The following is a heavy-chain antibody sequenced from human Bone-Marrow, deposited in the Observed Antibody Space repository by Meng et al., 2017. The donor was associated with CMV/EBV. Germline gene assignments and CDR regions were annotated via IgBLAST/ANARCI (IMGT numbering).Heavy chain of an antibody. CDR1: GFTFDDYA. CDR3: ARGCYDFWSGYYYYYYYGMDV. D-gene: IGHD3-3*01. Sequence: GESLKISCAASGFTFDDYAMHWVRQAPGKGLEWVSLISWDGGSTYYADSVKGRFTISRDNSKNSLYLQMSSLRAEDTAVYYCARGCYDFWSGYYYYYYYGMDVWGQGTTVTVSS. CDR2: ISWDGGST. V-gene: IGHV3-43D*03. J-gene: IGHJ6*02.